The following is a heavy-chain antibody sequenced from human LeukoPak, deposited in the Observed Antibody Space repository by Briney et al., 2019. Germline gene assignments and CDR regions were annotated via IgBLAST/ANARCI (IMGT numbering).Heavy chain of an antibody. CDR2: IIPILDIA. D-gene: IGHD5-18*01. Sequence: ASVKVSCKASGGTFSSYAISWVRQAPGQGLEWMGRIIPILDIANYAQKFQGRVTTTADKSTSTAYMELSSLRSDDTAVYYCARGSTAMAPFDYWGQGTLVTVSS. CDR3: ARGSTAMAPFDY. J-gene: IGHJ4*02. CDR1: GGTFSSYA. V-gene: IGHV1-69*04.